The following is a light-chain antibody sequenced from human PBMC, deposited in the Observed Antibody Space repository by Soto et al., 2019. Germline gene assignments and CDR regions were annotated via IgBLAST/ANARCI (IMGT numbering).Light chain of an antibody. Sequence: EIVMTQSPATLSVSPGERATLSCRASQSVSSNLVWYQQKPGQAPRLLIYGASTRATGIPARFSGSGSGTEFTLIISSLQSEDFAVYYCLQSNTWPYTFGQGTKLGIK. CDR2: GAS. J-gene: IGKJ2*01. V-gene: IGKV3-15*01. CDR1: QSVSSN. CDR3: LQSNTWPYT.